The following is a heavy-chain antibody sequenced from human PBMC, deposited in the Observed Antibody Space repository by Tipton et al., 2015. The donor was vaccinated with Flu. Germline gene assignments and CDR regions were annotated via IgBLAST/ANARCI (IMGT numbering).Heavy chain of an antibody. V-gene: IGHV4-38-2*02. CDR1: GYSISSGYY. CDR3: ATAVNWYYFDY. Sequence: TLSLTCTVSGYSISSGYYWGWIRQPPGKGLEWIGSVYHGGSTYYNPSLRSRVTISVDTSKNQFSLKLNSVTAADTAVYYCATAVNWYYFDYWGQGTLVTVSS. D-gene: IGHD1-1*01. CDR2: VYHGGST. J-gene: IGHJ4*02.